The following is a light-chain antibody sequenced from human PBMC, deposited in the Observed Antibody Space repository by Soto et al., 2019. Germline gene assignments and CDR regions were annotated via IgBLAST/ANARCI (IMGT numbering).Light chain of an antibody. V-gene: IGKV3-15*01. CDR3: QQYNNWPPWT. CDR1: QSVSSN. Sequence: EIVMTQSPATLSVSPGERATLSCRASQSVSSNLAWYQQKPGQAPRLLIYGASTKTTGIPDRFSSSGSGKEFTLTIISLQAEDFAVYYCQQYNNWPPWTFGQGTKVEIK. CDR2: GAS. J-gene: IGKJ1*01.